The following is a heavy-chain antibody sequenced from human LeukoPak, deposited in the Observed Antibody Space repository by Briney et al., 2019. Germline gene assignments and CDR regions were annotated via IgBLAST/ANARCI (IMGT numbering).Heavy chain of an antibody. D-gene: IGHD2-2*01. CDR1: GFTFSSYW. CDR2: IKQDGSEK. CDR3: ARVGCSSTSCYPSYFDY. Sequence: PGGSLRLSCAASGFTFSSYWMSWVRQAPGKGLEWVANIKQDGSEKYYVDSVKGRFTISRDNAKNSLYLQMNSLRAEDTAVYYCARVGCSSTSCYPSYFDYWGQGTLVTVSS. J-gene: IGHJ4*02. V-gene: IGHV3-7*01.